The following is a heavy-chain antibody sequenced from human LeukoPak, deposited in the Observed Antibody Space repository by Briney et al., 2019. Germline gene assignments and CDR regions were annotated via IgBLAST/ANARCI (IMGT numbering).Heavy chain of an antibody. J-gene: IGHJ3*02. CDR2: IGQDGSEN. D-gene: IGHD2-2*01. Sequence: GGYLGLSCAASGFTFSNYWMNWVRQAPGKGLEWVASIGQDGSENYYVDSVKGRFTISRDNAKNSLYLQMNSLRAEDTAVYYCARETSESFDIWGQGTMVTVSS. V-gene: IGHV3-7*01. CDR1: GFTFSNYW. CDR3: ARETSESFDI.